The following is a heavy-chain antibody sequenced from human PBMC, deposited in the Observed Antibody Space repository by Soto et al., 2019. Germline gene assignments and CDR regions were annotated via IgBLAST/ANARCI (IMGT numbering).Heavy chain of an antibody. CDR2: MYTTGST. Sequence: PSETLSLTCTFSGGSLSSFYWSWIRQPAGKGLEWIGRMYTTGSTNYNPSLKSRVTMSVDTSKNHFSLTLTSVTAADTAVYYCMIEYDGYPKYWGQGTLVTVSS. CDR1: GGSLSSFY. V-gene: IGHV4-4*07. D-gene: IGHD5-18*01. J-gene: IGHJ4*02. CDR3: MIEYDGYPKY.